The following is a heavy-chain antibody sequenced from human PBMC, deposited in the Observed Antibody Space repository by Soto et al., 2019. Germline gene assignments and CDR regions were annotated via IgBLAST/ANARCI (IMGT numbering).Heavy chain of an antibody. Sequence: SETLSLTCAAYGGSFSGYYWSWIRQPPGKGLEWIGEINHSGSTNYNPSLKSRVTISVDTSKNQFSLKLSSVTAADTAVYYCARGGDGSGSYYFDYWGQGTLVTVSS. V-gene: IGHV4-34*01. CDR2: INHSGST. CDR3: ARGGDGSGSYYFDY. D-gene: IGHD3-10*01. J-gene: IGHJ4*02. CDR1: GGSFSGYY.